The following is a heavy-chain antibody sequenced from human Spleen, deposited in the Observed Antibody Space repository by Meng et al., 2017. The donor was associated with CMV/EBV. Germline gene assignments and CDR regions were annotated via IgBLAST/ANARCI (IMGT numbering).Heavy chain of an antibody. V-gene: IGHV3-7*01. J-gene: IGHJ6*02. CDR2: INQVGSEK. CDR3: AKDKDYYDSSGYLEVYYYGMDV. CDR1: GW. D-gene: IGHD3-22*01. Sequence: GGSLRLSCAASGWMSWVRQAPGKGLEWVANINQVGSEKYYVDSVKGRFTISRDNSKNTLYLQMNSLRAEDTAMYYCAKDKDYYDSSGYLEVYYYGMDVWGQGTTVTVSS.